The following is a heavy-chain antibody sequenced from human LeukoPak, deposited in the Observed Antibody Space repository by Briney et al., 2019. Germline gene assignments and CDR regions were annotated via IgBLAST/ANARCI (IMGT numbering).Heavy chain of an antibody. CDR1: GGSFSGYY. V-gene: IGHV4-34*01. J-gene: IGHJ6*03. CDR3: ARGHVVVVPAAIHYYYYYYMDV. Sequence: SETLSLTCAVYGGSFSGYYWSWIRQPPGKGLEWIGEINHSGSTNYNPSLKSRVTISVDTSKNQFSLKLSSVTAADTAVYYCARGHVVVVPAAIHYYYYYYMDVWGKGTTVTVSS. CDR2: INHSGST. D-gene: IGHD2-2*01.